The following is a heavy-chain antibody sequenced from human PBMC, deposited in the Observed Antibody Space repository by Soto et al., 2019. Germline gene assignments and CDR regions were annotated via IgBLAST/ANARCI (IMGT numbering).Heavy chain of an antibody. Sequence: EVQLVEFGGGLVQPGGSLRLSCAASGFTVSSNCMTWVRQAPGKGLEWVSNIYSGGTTSYADSVKGRFTISRDNSKNTLFLQMNSLRDDDTAVYYCASGASGNYRWGQGTLVTVSS. V-gene: IGHV3-66*01. J-gene: IGHJ4*02. CDR1: GFTVSSNC. D-gene: IGHD3-10*01. CDR3: ASGASGNYR. CDR2: IYSGGTT.